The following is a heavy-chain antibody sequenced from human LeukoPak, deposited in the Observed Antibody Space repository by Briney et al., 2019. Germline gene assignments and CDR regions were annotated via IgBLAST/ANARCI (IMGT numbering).Heavy chain of an antibody. J-gene: IGHJ5*02. V-gene: IGHV3-7*01. CDR2: IKQDGSEK. CDR3: VREISSWYRTEGRFDP. CDR1: GFIFSSYW. Sequence: GGSLRLSCAASGFIFSSYWMSWVRQAPGKGLEWVANIKQDGSEKYYVDSVMGRFTISRDNGKNSLYLQMNSLRAEDTAVYYCVREISSWYRTEGRFDPWGQGTLVTVSS. D-gene: IGHD6-13*01.